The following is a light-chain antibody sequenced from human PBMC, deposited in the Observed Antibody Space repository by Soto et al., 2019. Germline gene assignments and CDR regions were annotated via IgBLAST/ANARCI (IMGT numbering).Light chain of an antibody. CDR2: LGS. V-gene: IGKV2-28*01. CDR1: RSILGSSGCNF. Sequence: EIVLTPSPLSLPVTPGEPASISCRSSRSILGSSGCNFLNWDLQKPGLSPQLLDYLGSSRASAVPERFSGRGSGTDFTLTISRMEAGNGGVYFCAQGLAVPFAFGGGTKVDIK. CDR3: AQGLAVPFA. J-gene: IGKJ4*01.